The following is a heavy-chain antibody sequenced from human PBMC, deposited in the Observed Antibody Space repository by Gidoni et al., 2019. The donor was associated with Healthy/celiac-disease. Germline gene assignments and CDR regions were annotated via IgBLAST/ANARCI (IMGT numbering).Heavy chain of an antibody. CDR3: ARESRAAALGFDY. V-gene: IGHV4-59*01. D-gene: IGHD6-13*01. J-gene: IGHJ4*02. CDR2: IYYSGST. Sequence: IRQPPGKGLEWIGYIYYSGSTNYNPSLKSRVTISVDTSKNQFSLKLSSVTAADTAVYYCARESRAAALGFDYWGQGTLVTVSS.